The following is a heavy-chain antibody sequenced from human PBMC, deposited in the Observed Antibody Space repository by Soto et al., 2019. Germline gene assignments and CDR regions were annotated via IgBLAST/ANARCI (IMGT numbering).Heavy chain of an antibody. D-gene: IGHD1-26*01. CDR2: IYYSGST. J-gene: IGHJ4*02. CDR3: ARRWGATFAH. V-gene: IGHV4-59*08. CDR1: GGSISSYY. Sequence: QVQLQESGPGLVKPSETLSLTCTVSGGSISSYYWSWIRQPPGKGLEWIGYIYYSGSTNYDPSLKSRVTVAVDTSKNRLSLRLRSVTAADPAVHYCARRWGATFAHGGQGTLVPVSS.